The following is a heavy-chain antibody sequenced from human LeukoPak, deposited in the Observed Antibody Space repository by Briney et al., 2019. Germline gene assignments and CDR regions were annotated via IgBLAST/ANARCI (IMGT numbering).Heavy chain of an antibody. CDR3: AKDGSKGLRSFRFPLYNWFDP. Sequence: GGSLRLSCAASGFTFSTYSMNWVRQAPGKGLEWVSSISSSSSYIYYADSVKGRFTISRDNAKNTVYLQLNTLTTADTAVYYCAKDGSKGLRSFRFPLYNWFDPWGQGTLVTVSS. J-gene: IGHJ5*02. CDR2: ISSSSSYI. V-gene: IGHV3-21*01. CDR1: GFTFSTYS. D-gene: IGHD5-12*01.